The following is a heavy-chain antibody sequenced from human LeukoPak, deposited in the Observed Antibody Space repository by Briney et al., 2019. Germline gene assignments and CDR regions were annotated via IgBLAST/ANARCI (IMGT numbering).Heavy chain of an antibody. J-gene: IGHJ5*01. CDR1: GDSVSTNSAT. Sequence: SQTLSLTCAISGDSVSTNSATWTWLRQSPSRGLEWLGRTYYRSKWYNDYAVSMKSRITINPDTSKNQSSLQLNSVTPEDTAVYHCARLVGASWFDSWGQGTLVTVSS. CDR3: ARLVGASWFDS. CDR2: TYYRSKWYN. D-gene: IGHD1-26*01. V-gene: IGHV6-1*01.